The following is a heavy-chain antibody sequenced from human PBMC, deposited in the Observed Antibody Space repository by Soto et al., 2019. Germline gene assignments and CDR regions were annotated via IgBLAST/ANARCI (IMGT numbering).Heavy chain of an antibody. Sequence: PGESLKISCKGSGYSFTSYWIGWVRQMPGKGLEWMGIIYPGDSDTRYSPSFQGQVTISADKPISPAYLQWSSLKASDTAMYYCARLPVVPAATPYYYMDVWGKGTTVPVSS. CDR2: IYPGDSDT. CDR1: GYSFTSYW. D-gene: IGHD2-2*01. CDR3: ARLPVVPAATPYYYMDV. J-gene: IGHJ6*03. V-gene: IGHV5-51*01.